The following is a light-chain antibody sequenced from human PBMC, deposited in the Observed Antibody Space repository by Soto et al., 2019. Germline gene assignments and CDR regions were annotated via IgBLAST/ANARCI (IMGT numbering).Light chain of an antibody. CDR2: DAS. CDR3: QQYDNLPT. Sequence: DIQMTQSPSSLSASVGDRVTITCQASQDISNYLNWYQQKPGKAPKLLIYDASNLETGVQSRFSGSGSGTDFPFTISSLQPEDIATYYCQQYDNLPTFGQGTRLEIK. J-gene: IGKJ5*01. V-gene: IGKV1-33*01. CDR1: QDISNY.